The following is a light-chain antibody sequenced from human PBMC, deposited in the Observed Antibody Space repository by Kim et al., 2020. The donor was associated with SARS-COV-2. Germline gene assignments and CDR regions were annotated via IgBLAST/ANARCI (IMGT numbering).Light chain of an antibody. CDR1: QSISSY. CDR2: TAS. V-gene: IGKV1-39*01. CDR3: QRSYSTPRT. J-gene: IGKJ1*01. Sequence: DIQMTQSPSSLSASVGDRVTITCRASQSISSYLNWYQQKPGKPPKLLSYTASSLQSGVPSRFSGSGSGTDFTLTISSLQPEDFATYYCQRSYSTPRTFGQGTKGDIK.